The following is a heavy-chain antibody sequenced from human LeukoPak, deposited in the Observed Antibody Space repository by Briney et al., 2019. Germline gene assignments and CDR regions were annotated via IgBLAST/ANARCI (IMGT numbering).Heavy chain of an antibody. CDR2: IRQDGSDK. CDR1: GFMFSSYW. J-gene: IGHJ4*02. CDR3: VRDSYTNTWHFQDKDY. Sequence: GGSLRLSCAASGFMFSSYWMTWVRQAPGKGLEWVANIRQDGSDKFYVDSVKGRFTISRDNAKNSLFLQMNNLRAEDTAVYYCVRDSYTNTWHFQDKDYWGQGTLVTVSS. V-gene: IGHV3-7*01. D-gene: IGHD2-2*02.